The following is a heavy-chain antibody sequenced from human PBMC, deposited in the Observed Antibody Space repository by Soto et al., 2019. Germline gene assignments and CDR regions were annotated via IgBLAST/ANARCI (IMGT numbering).Heavy chain of an antibody. J-gene: IGHJ4*02. V-gene: IGHV3-21*01. CDR3: LTGTTRTGFDY. CDR2: ISSSSSSYI. D-gene: IGHD1-20*01. CDR1: GFTFSSYS. Sequence: GGSLRLSCAASGFTFSSYSMNWVRQAPGKGLEWVSSISSSSSSYIYYADSVKGRFTISRDNAKNSLYLQMNSLRAEDTAVYYCLTGTTRTGFDYWGQGTLVTVSS.